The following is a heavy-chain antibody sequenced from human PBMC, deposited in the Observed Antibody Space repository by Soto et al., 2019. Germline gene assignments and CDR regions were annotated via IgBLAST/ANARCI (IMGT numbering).Heavy chain of an antibody. CDR2: IYQSGST. CDR1: GGSISSGGYS. D-gene: IGHD4-4*01. J-gene: IGHJ6*02. CDR3: ATQSYSNSGAYYYYAMDV. V-gene: IGHV4-30-2*01. Sequence: PSETLSLTCAVSGGSISSGGYSWSWIRQPPGKGLEWIGYIYQSGSTYYNPSLKSRVTISVDRSRNQFSLKLSSVTAADTAVYFCATQSYSNSGAYYYYAMDVWGQGTTVTVSS.